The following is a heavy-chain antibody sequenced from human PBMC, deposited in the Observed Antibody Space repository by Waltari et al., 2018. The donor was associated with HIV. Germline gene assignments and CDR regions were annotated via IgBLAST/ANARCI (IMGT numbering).Heavy chain of an antibody. J-gene: IGHJ5*02. CDR2: IYYSGST. CDR1: GGSISSSSYY. CDR3: ARTIGYQSFWSGYYDNWFDP. Sequence: QLQLQESGPGLVKPSETLSLTCTVSGGSISSSSYYWGWIRQPPGKGLEWIGSIYYSGSTYYNPSLKSRVTISVDTSKNQFSLKLSSVTAADTAVYYCARTIGYQSFWSGYYDNWFDPWGQGTLVTVSS. D-gene: IGHD3-3*01. V-gene: IGHV4-39*01.